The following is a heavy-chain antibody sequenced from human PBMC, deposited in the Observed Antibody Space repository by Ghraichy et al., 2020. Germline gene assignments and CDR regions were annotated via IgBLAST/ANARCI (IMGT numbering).Heavy chain of an antibody. Sequence: LSLTCAASGFTFSSYAMSWVRQAPGKGLEWVSAISGSGGSTYYADSVKGRFTISRDNSKNTLYLQMNSLRAEDTAVYYCAKVGGALVVTVYFDYWGQGTLVTVSS. V-gene: IGHV3-23*01. CDR2: ISGSGGST. J-gene: IGHJ4*02. D-gene: IGHD2-21*02. CDR3: AKVGGALVVTVYFDY. CDR1: GFTFSSYA.